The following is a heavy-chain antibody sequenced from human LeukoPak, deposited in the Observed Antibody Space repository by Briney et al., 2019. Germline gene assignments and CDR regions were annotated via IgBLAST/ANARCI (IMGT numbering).Heavy chain of an antibody. V-gene: IGHV1-2*02. Sequence: GASVKVSCKASGYTFTGYYMHWVRQAPGQGLEWMGWINPNSGGTNYAQKFQGRVTITRDTSISTAYMELSRLRSDDTAVYYCARALDIAVAGTTDYWGQGTLVTVSS. J-gene: IGHJ4*02. CDR2: INPNSGGT. D-gene: IGHD6-19*01. CDR1: GYTFTGYY. CDR3: ARALDIAVAGTTDY.